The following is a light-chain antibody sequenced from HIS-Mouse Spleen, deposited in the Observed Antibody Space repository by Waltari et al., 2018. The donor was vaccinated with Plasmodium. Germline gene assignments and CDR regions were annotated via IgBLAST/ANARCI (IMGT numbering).Light chain of an antibody. CDR3: YSTDSSGNHRV. J-gene: IGLJ3*02. V-gene: IGLV3-10*01. Sequence: SYELTQPPSVSVSPGQTARITCSGDALPKKYAYWYQQKSGQAPVLVIYKDSKRPSGIPESFSVCSSGTMATLTVSEAQVEDEADYYCYSTDSSGNHRVFGGGTKLTVL. CDR2: KDS. CDR1: ALPKKY.